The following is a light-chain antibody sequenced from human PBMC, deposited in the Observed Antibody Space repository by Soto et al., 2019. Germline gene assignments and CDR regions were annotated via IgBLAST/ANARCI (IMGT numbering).Light chain of an antibody. Sequence: QSVLTQPPSVSGAPGQRVTISCTGSSSNIGAGYDVHWYQQLPVTAPKLLIYVNSNRPSGVPDRFSGSKSGTSASLAITGLQAEDEADYYCQSYDSSLSGCVFGTGTKVTVL. CDR3: QSYDSSLSGCV. CDR2: VNS. CDR1: SSNIGAGYD. V-gene: IGLV1-40*01. J-gene: IGLJ1*01.